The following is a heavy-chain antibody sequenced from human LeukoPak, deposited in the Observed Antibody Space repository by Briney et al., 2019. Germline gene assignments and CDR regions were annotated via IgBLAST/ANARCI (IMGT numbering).Heavy chain of an antibody. CDR2: ISSSGSTI. CDR3: ARDFTATGVGGMDV. Sequence: GGSLRLSCAASGFTFSSYEMNWVRQAPGKGLEWVSYISSSGSTIYYADSVKGRFTISRDNAKNSLYLQMNSLRAEDTAVYYCARDFTATGVGGMDVWGQGTTVTVSS. J-gene: IGHJ6*02. D-gene: IGHD4-11*01. V-gene: IGHV3-48*03. CDR1: GFTFSSYE.